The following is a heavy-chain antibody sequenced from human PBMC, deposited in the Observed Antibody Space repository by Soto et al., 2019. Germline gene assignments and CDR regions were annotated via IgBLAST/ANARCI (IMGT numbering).Heavy chain of an antibody. D-gene: IGHD3-3*01. V-gene: IGHV4-34*01. CDR1: GGSFSGYY. CDR2: INHSGTT. CDR3: ARGGGYNFWTGHNYYYYYMDV. J-gene: IGHJ6*03. Sequence: WETLSLTCAVYGGSFSGYYWSWIRQPPGNGLEWIGEINHSGTTNYNPSLKSRVTISVDTSKNQFSLKLSSVTAADTAVYYCARGGGYNFWTGHNYYYYYMDVWGKGTTVT.